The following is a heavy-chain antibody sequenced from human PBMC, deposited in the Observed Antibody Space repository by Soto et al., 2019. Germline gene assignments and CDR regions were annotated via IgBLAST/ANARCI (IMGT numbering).Heavy chain of an antibody. J-gene: IGHJ5*02. CDR2: FFSGST. CDR1: GASISSRSSY. CDR3: ATTRGIAVGGSFDH. V-gene: IGHV4-39*02. D-gene: IGHD6-13*01. Sequence: QVQLQESGPGLVKPSETLSLTCIVSGASISSRSSYWAWIRQPPGKGLEWVGTFFSGSTYKNPSLKSRVTISVDTSKNLFSLRLSSVAAEDTAIYYCATTRGIAVGGSFDHWGQGTLVTVSS.